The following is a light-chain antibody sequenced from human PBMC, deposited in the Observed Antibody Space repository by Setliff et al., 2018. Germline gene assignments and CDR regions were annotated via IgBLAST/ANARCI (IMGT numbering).Light chain of an antibody. J-gene: IGLJ2*01. CDR1: TSDIGSYKS. CDR3: CSYEATSRYMV. Sequence: QSVLTQPRSVSGSPGQSVTISCTGTTSDIGSYKSVAWYQHHPGKGPKLIIFDVNKRPSGVPDRFSGSKSGNTASLTISMIQAEDEADYHCCSYEATSRYMVFGGGTKVTVL. V-gene: IGLV2-11*01. CDR2: DVN.